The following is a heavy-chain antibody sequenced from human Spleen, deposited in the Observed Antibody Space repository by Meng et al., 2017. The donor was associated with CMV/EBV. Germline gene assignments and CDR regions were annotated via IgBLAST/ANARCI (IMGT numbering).Heavy chain of an antibody. CDR1: GFTFSSYS. CDR2: ISSSSSYI. V-gene: IGHV3-21*01. D-gene: IGHD5-18*01. Sequence: GESLKISCAASGFTFSSYSMNWVRQAPGKGLEWVSSISSSSSYIYYADSVKGRFTISSDNAKNSLYLQMNSLRAEDTAVYYCARISGYSYGFDYWGQGTLVTVSS. J-gene: IGHJ4*02. CDR3: ARISGYSYGFDY.